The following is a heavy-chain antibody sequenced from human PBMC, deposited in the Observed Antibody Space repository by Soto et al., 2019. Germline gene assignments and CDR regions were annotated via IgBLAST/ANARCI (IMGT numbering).Heavy chain of an antibody. Sequence: SETLSLTCTVSGGSISSYYWSWIRQPPGKGLEWIGYIYYSGSTNYNPSLKSRVTISVDTSKNQFSLKLSSVTAADTAVYYCARADDILIDYWGQGTLVTVSS. CDR1: GGSISSYY. CDR3: ARADDILIDY. CDR2: IYYSGST. V-gene: IGHV4-59*01. J-gene: IGHJ4*02. D-gene: IGHD1-1*01.